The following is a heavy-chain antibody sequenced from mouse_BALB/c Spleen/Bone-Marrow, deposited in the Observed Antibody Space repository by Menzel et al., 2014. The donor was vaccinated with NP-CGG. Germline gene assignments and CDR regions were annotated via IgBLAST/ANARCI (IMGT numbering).Heavy chain of an antibody. CDR1: GFSLTSYG. D-gene: IGHD6-1*01. V-gene: IGHV2-9*02. J-gene: IGHJ2*01. Sequence: VQLQQSGPGLVAPSQSLPIPCTVSGFSLTSYGVHWVRQPPGKGLEWLGVIWAGGSTNYNSALMPRLSISKDNSKSQVFLKMNSLQTDDTAMYYCASNPYFDYWGQGTTLTVSS. CDR3: ASNPYFDY. CDR2: IWAGGST.